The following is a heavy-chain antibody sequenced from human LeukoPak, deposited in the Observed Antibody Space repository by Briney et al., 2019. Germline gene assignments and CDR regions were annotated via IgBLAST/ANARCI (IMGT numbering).Heavy chain of an antibody. J-gene: IGHJ4*02. CDR2: MYYTGST. CDR3: AAVVVSGTPYFDY. D-gene: IGHD2-21*02. Sequence: SDTLSLTCTVSGGSIRSYYWTWIRQPPGKGLEWIGYMYYTGSTKYNPSLKSRVSISVDTSKNQFSLTLTSVTAADTAVYYCAAVVVSGTPYFDYWGQGTLVTVSS. CDR1: GGSIRSYY. V-gene: IGHV4-59*03.